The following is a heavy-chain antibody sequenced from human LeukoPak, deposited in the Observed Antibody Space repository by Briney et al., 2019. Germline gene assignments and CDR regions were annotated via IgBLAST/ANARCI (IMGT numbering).Heavy chain of an antibody. CDR2: IYYSGST. Sequence: SETLSLTCTVSGGSISSYYWSWIRQPPGKGLEWIGYIYYSGSTNYNPSLKSRVTISVDTSKNQFSLKLSSVTAADTAVYYCAMSLDSSGRGDYYFDYRGQGTLVNGSS. J-gene: IGHJ4*02. V-gene: IGHV4-59*01. CDR1: GGSISSYY. CDR3: AMSLDSSGRGDYYFDY. D-gene: IGHD3-22*01.